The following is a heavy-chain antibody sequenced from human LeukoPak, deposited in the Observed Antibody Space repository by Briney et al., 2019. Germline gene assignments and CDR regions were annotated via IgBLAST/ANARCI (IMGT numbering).Heavy chain of an antibody. CDR2: VYTSGIT. CDR1: GGFINSYY. D-gene: IGHD3-9*01. CDR3: ARHNGFDRGYYYYMDV. Sequence: PSETLSLTCTVSGGFINSYYWSWIRQPAGKGLEWIGRVYTSGITNYNPSLKSRITMSVDTSKNQFSLKLTSVTAADTAVCYCARHNGFDRGYYYYMDVWGKGTTVTVSS. J-gene: IGHJ6*03. V-gene: IGHV4-4*07.